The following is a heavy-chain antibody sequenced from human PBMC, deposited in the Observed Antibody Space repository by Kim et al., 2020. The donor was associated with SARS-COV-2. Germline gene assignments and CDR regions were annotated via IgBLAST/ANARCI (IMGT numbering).Heavy chain of an antibody. CDR2: IHHNGNT. CDR1: GESITNNNW. D-gene: IGHD3-10*01. V-gene: IGHV4-4*02. Sequence: SETLSLTCDVSGESITNNNWWTWVRQPPGKGLEWLGEIHHNGNTNYHPSLKSRVTISLDKSKNQFSLKLSSVTAADTAVYYCARRSGTYIPWGQGTLGT. CDR3: ARRSGTYIP. J-gene: IGHJ5*02.